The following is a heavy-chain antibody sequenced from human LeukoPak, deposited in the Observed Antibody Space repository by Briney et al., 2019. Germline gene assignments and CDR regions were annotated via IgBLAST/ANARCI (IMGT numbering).Heavy chain of an antibody. CDR2: ISYDGSNK. CDR3: ARDGYCSSTSCYPDAFDI. Sequence: GGSLRLSCAASGFTFSSYAMHWVRQAPGKGLEWVAVISYDGSNKYYADSVKGRFTISRDNSKNTLYLQMNSLRAEDTAVYYCARDGYCSSTSCYPDAFDIWGQGTMVTVSS. V-gene: IGHV3-30-3*01. J-gene: IGHJ3*02. D-gene: IGHD2-2*01. CDR1: GFTFSSYA.